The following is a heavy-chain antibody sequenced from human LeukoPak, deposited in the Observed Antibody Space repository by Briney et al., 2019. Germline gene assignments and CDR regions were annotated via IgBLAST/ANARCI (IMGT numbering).Heavy chain of an antibody. Sequence: PSGTLSLTCTVSGGSISSYYWSWIRQPAGKGLEWIGRIYTSGSTNYNPSLKSRVTMSVDTSKNQFSLKLSSVTAADTAVYYCARDAASSVVPAAMSDYYYYGMDVWGQGTTVTVSS. V-gene: IGHV4-4*07. D-gene: IGHD2-2*01. CDR3: ARDAASSVVPAAMSDYYYYGMDV. CDR2: IYTSGST. J-gene: IGHJ6*02. CDR1: GGSISSYY.